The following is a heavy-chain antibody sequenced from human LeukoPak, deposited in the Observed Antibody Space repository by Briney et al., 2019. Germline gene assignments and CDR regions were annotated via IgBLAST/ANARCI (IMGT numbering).Heavy chain of an antibody. V-gene: IGHV4-31*03. D-gene: IGHD6-13*01. CDR1: GGSISSGGYY. J-gene: IGHJ4*02. CDR3: ARARYSSSWYTDY. Sequence: PSQTLSLTCTVSGGSISSGGYYWSWIRQHPGKGLEWIGYIYYSGSTYYNPSLKSRVTISVDTSKNQFSLKLSSVTAADTAVYYCARARYSSSWYTDYWGQGTLVTVSS. CDR2: IYYSGST.